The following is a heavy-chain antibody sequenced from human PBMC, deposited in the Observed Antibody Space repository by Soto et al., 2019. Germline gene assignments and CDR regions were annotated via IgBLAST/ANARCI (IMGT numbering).Heavy chain of an antibody. Sequence: ASLPMSLTCSVADGYIISYDASCIRKKTGKGLEWIGDIYYSGSTNYTPSLKSRVTISVDTSKNQFSLKLSSVTAADTAVYYCARGRNDGILTGYYNVYYMDVWGKGTTVTVS. J-gene: IGHJ6*03. V-gene: IGHV4-59*01. D-gene: IGHD3-9*01. CDR2: IYYSGST. CDR1: DGYIISYD. CDR3: ARGRNDGILTGYYNVYYMDV.